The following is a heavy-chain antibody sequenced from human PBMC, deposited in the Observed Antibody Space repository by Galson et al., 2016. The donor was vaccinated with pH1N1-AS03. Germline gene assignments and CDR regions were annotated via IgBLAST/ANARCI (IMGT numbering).Heavy chain of an antibody. J-gene: IGHJ3*02. D-gene: IGHD6-19*01. Sequence: LSLTCTVSGGSVSSYYWSWIRQPPGKGLEWIGYIFHSGRTNSNPSLKSQVTISIDTSTNQFSLKMSSVTAPDTSIYYCARNGNTGWSREEYALDIWGQGTVVTVSS. CDR3: ARNGNTGWSREEYALDI. V-gene: IGHV4-59*08. CDR2: IFHSGRT. CDR1: GGSVSSYY.